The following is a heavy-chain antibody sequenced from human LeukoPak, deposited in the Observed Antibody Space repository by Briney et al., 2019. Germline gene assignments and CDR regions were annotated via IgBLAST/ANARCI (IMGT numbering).Heavy chain of an antibody. D-gene: IGHD1-7*01. CDR3: ARVFRRNYRGYYFDY. V-gene: IGHV3-7*01. CDR2: IKQDGSEK. Sequence: GGSLRLSCAASGFTFNNAWLSWVRQAPGKGLEWVANIKQDGSEKYYVNSVKGRFTISRDNAKNSLYLQMNSLRAEDTAVYYCARVFRRNYRGYYFDYWGQGTLVTVSS. CDR1: GFTFNNAW. J-gene: IGHJ4*02.